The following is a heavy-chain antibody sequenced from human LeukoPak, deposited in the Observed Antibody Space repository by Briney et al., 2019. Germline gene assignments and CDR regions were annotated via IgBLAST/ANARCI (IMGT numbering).Heavy chain of an antibody. Sequence: HPGGSLRLSCAASGFTFSSYAMSWVRQAPGKGLEWVSAISGSGGSTYYADSVKGRFTISRDNSKNTLYLQMNSLRAEDTAVYYCAKDDSSGYYSTYWGQGTLVTVSS. D-gene: IGHD3-22*01. CDR2: ISGSGGST. CDR1: GFTFSSYA. CDR3: AKDDSSGYYSTY. V-gene: IGHV3-23*01. J-gene: IGHJ4*02.